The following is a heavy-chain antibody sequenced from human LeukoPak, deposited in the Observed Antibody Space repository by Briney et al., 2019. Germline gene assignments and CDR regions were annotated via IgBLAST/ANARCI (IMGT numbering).Heavy chain of an antibody. Sequence: SETLSLTCTVSGGSISSYYWSWIRQPPGKGLEWIGYIYTSGSTNYNPSLKSRVTISVDTSKTQFSLKLSSVTAADTAVYYCARLRDYGGNPGLGGFDYWGQGTLVTVSS. J-gene: IGHJ4*02. CDR2: IYTSGST. CDR1: GGSISSYY. V-gene: IGHV4-4*09. D-gene: IGHD4-23*01. CDR3: ARLRDYGGNPGLGGFDY.